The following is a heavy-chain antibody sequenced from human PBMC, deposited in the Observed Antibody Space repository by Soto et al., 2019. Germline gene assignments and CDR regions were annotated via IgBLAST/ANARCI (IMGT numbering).Heavy chain of an antibody. Sequence: QVQLQESGPGLVKPSETLSLTCTVSGGSITTYYWSWIRQPPGKGLEWIGYIHYAGSTNYNPSLKSRVTPLVATSQTQFSLELTAATAADTASYFCARGRRSGWYHIDSWCQGTLVTVSS. J-gene: IGHJ4*02. CDR3: ARGRRSGWYHIDS. V-gene: IGHV4-59*01. CDR1: GGSITTYY. D-gene: IGHD6-19*01. CDR2: IHYAGST.